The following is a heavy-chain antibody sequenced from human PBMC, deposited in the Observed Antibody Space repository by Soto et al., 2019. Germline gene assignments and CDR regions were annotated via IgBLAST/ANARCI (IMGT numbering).Heavy chain of an antibody. Sequence: EVQLVESGGGLVQPGGSLTLSCAVSGFTFNTYYMSWVRQAPGKGLEWLANIKQDGSEKNYVDSVKGRFAISRDNAKNSLYLQMTGLRGEDTAVYYCVRGGWSVDYWGQGTLVIVSS. D-gene: IGHD2-8*01. V-gene: IGHV3-7*04. CDR2: IKQDGSEK. CDR1: GFTFNTYY. CDR3: VRGGWSVDY. J-gene: IGHJ4*02.